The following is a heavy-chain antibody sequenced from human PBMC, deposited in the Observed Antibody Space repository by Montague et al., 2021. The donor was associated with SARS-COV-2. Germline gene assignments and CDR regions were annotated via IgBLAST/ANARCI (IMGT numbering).Heavy chain of an antibody. D-gene: IGHD3-10*01. CDR3: ARVSMVRGGKVYYGVDV. Sequence: TLSLTRAVSGGSISSGGYSWNWLRQPPGKDLVWIGYYYHSGSNYYXPSRRLRVSISLDSSQTQFSLNLTSVTAADTAVYYCARVSMVRGGKVYYGVDVWGQGTTVTVSS. V-gene: IGHV4-30-2*01. CDR2: YYHSGSN. CDR1: GGSISSGGYS. J-gene: IGHJ6*02.